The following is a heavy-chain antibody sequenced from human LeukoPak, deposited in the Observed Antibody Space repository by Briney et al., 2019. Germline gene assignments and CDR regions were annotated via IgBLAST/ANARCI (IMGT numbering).Heavy chain of an antibody. CDR2: INHSGST. CDR3: ARGGRGGNSLDAFDI. V-gene: IGHV4-4*02. J-gene: IGHJ3*02. CDR1: GGSISSRTW. Sequence: PSETLSLTCAVSGGSISSRTWWSWVRQPPGKGLEWIGEINHSGSTNYNPSLKSRVTISVDTSKNQFSLKLSSVTAADTAVYYCARGGRGGNSLDAFDIWGQGTMVTVSS. D-gene: IGHD4-23*01.